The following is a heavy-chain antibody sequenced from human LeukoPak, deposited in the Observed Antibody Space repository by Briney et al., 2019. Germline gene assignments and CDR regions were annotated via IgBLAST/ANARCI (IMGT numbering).Heavy chain of an antibody. D-gene: IGHD6-19*01. CDR3: ARTITVAGKYYFDY. Sequence: SETLSLTCTVSGGSISSDSYYWSWIRQPAGKGLEWIGRIYTSGSTNYNPSLKSRVTISVDTSKNKFSLTLSSVTAADTAVDYCARTITVAGKYYFDYWGQGTLVTVSS. CDR2: IYTSGST. J-gene: IGHJ4*02. V-gene: IGHV4-61*02. CDR1: GGSISSDSYY.